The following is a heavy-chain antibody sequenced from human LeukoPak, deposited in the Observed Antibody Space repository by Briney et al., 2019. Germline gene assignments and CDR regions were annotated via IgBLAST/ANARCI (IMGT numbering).Heavy chain of an antibody. Sequence: EASVTVSCTASGYTFTSYYMHWVRRAPGQGLEWMGIINPSGGSTSYAQKFQGRVTMTRDTPTSTVYMELSSLRSVDTAVYYCARGIGDSSGYYQFDYWGQGTLVTVSS. CDR1: GYTFTSYY. CDR3: ARGIGDSSGYYQFDY. D-gene: IGHD3-22*01. V-gene: IGHV1-46*01. CDR2: INPSGGST. J-gene: IGHJ4*02.